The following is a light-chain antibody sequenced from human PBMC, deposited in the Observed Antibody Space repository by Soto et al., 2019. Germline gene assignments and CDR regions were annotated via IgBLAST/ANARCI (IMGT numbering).Light chain of an antibody. CDR3: QQRSNWPPIT. J-gene: IGKJ5*01. V-gene: IGKV3-11*01. CDR2: GAS. CDR1: QSVSSN. Sequence: EIVLTQSPATLSVSPGGRATLSCSASQSVSSNLAWYQQKPGQAPRLLIYGASTRATGVPARFSGSGSGTDFTLTISSLEPEDFAIYYCQQRSNWPPITFGQGTRLEI.